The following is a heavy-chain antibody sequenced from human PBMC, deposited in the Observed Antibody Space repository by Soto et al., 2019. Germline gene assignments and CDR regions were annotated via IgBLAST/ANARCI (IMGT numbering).Heavy chain of an antibody. CDR2: INPANGNT. CDR1: GFTFSDTL. CDR3: VRDRRIYYSDPHDEFVASDYEV. Sequence: QVQLVQSGAELKKPGTSVNISCQASGFTFSDTLINWVRQGPGQRLEWMGWINPANGNTRYSESFQGRVTISSLSSASTAYVALSDLTSEDTAVYYCVRDRRIYYSDPHDEFVASDYEVWGQGTMVSVSS. V-gene: IGHV1-3*01. J-gene: IGHJ3*01. D-gene: IGHD3-22*01.